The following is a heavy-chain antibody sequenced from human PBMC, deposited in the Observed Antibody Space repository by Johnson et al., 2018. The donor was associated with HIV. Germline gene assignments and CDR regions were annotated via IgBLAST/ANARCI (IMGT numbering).Heavy chain of an antibody. CDR1: GFTFSNAW. Sequence: VQLVESGGGLVKPGGSLRLSCAASGFTFSNAWMSWVRQAPGKGLEWVANIKGDGSEKYHVDSVRGRFTISRDNAKNSLYLQMDSLRAEDTAIYYCARPIARGASDIWGQGTMVTVSS. CDR3: ARPIARGASDI. J-gene: IGHJ3*02. V-gene: IGHV3-7*05. CDR2: IKGDGSEK. D-gene: IGHD3-10*01.